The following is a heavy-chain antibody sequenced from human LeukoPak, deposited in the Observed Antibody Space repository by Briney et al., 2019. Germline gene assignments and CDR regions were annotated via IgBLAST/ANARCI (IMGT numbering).Heavy chain of an antibody. D-gene: IGHD4-23*01. Sequence: ASVKVSCKASGYTFTGYYIHCVRQAPGQGLEWMGWINPDSGGTNSAQNFQGRVTMTRDTSTSTAYMELNRLRSDDTAVYYCARDTVVMSTPYYYYYGMDVWGQGTTVTVSS. V-gene: IGHV1-2*02. J-gene: IGHJ6*02. CDR3: ARDTVVMSTPYYYYYGMDV. CDR1: GYTFTGYY. CDR2: INPDSGGT.